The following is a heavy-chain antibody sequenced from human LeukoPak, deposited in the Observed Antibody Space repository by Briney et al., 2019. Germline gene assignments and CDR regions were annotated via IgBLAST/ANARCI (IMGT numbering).Heavy chain of an antibody. CDR3: ASEPPFYDILTAYSPYP. CDR1: GYTFTSYG. V-gene: IGHV1-18*01. CDR2: ISAYNGNT. J-gene: IGHJ5*02. D-gene: IGHD3-9*01. Sequence: GASVKVSCKASGYTFTSYGISWVRQAPGQGLEWMGWISAYNGNTNYAQKLQGRVTMTTDTSTSTAYMELSSLRSEDTAVYYCASEPPFYDILTAYSPYPWGQGTLVTVSS.